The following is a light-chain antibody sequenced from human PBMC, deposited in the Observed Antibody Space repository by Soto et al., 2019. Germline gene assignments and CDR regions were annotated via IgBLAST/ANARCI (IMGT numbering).Light chain of an antibody. CDR3: QQFYITPRT. Sequence: DIVMTQSPDSLAVSLGERATINCKSSQSFLYSSENKNYLAWYQQKPGQPPKLLIYWASTRDSGVPDRFSGSGSGTDFTLTISSLQAEDVAVYYCQQFYITPRTFGQGTKVDIK. CDR1: QSFLYSSENKNY. J-gene: IGKJ1*01. V-gene: IGKV4-1*01. CDR2: WAS.